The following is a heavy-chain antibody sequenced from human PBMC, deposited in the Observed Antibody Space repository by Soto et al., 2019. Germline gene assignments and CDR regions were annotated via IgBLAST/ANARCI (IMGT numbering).Heavy chain of an antibody. Sequence: ASVKVSCKASGYTFTSYGIIWVRQAPGQGLEWMGWISTYNGNTNYAQKLQGRVTMTTDTSTSTAYMELRSLRSDDTAVYYCARDLSPSRGSWFDPWGQGTLVTVSS. CDR3: ARDLSPSRGSWFDP. CDR1: GYTFTSYG. J-gene: IGHJ5*02. CDR2: ISTYNGNT. V-gene: IGHV1-18*04.